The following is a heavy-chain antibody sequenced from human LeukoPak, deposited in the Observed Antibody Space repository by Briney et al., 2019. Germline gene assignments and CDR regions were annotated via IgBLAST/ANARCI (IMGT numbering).Heavy chain of an antibody. V-gene: IGHV1-69*13. CDR2: IIPIFGTA. D-gene: IGHD2-2*01. CDR3: ARDYCSSTSCYASNAFDI. Sequence: SVKVSCKASGYTFTSYGISWVRQAPGQGLEWMGGIIPIFGTANYAQKFQGRVTITADESTSTAYMELSSLRSEDTAVYYCARDYCSSTSCYASNAFDIWGQGTMVTVSS. CDR1: GYTFTSYG. J-gene: IGHJ3*02.